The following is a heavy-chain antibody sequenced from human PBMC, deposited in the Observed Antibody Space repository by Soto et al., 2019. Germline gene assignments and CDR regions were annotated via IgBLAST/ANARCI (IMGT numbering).Heavy chain of an antibody. CDR3: ASIEGYCTNGVCYFGGYYFDY. D-gene: IGHD2-8*01. J-gene: IGHJ4*02. CDR2: IYYSGST. CDR1: GGSISSGGYY. V-gene: IGHV4-31*03. Sequence: PSETLSLTCTVSGGSISSGGYYWSWIRQHPGKGLEWIGYIYYSGSTYYNPSLKSRVTISVDTSKNQFSLKLSSVTAADTAVYYCASIEGYCTNGVCYFGGYYFDYWGQGTLVTVYS.